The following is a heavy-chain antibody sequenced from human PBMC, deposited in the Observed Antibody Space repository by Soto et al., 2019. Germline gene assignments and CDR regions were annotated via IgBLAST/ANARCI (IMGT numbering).Heavy chain of an antibody. D-gene: IGHD3-9*01. CDR1: GFTFSSYS. V-gene: IGHV3-48*02. Sequence: GGSLRLSCAASGFTFSSYSMNWVRQAPGKGLEWVSYISSSSSTIYYADSVKGRFTISRDNAKNSLYLQMNSLRDEDTAVYYCARDLYDYDILTGLGNWGQGTLVTVSS. CDR2: ISSSSSTI. CDR3: ARDLYDYDILTGLGN. J-gene: IGHJ4*02.